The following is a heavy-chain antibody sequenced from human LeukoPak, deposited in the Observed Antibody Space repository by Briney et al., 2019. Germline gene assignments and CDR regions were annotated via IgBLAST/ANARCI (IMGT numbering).Heavy chain of an antibody. D-gene: IGHD7-27*01. CDR3: ARSAVMGTSDY. J-gene: IGHJ4*02. CDR2: ISSSSSYI. V-gene: IGHV3-21*01. CDR1: GFTFSSYS. Sequence: GASLRLSCAASGFTFSSYSMNWVRQAPGKGLEWVSSISSSSSYIYYADSVKGRFTISRDNAKNSLYLQMNSLRAEDTAVYYCARSAVMGTSDYWGQGTLVTVSS.